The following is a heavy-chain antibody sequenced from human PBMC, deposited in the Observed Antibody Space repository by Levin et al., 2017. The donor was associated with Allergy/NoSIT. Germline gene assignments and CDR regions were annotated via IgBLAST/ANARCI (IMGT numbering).Heavy chain of an antibody. CDR2: ITSDVSQY. Sequence: GESLKISCAASGFTFSNSVMHWVRQAPGKGLEWVAVITSDVSQYYYADSVRGRFTISRDNSKNTLYLQMNSLGAEDTAIYYCAKDLSNTWSFDYWGQGTLVTVSS. CDR1: GFTFSNSV. CDR3: AKDLSNTWSFDY. D-gene: IGHD4-11*01. J-gene: IGHJ4*02. V-gene: IGHV3-30*18.